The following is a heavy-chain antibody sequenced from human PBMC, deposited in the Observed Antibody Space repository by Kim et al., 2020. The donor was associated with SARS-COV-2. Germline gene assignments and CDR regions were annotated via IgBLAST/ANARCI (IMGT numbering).Heavy chain of an antibody. J-gene: IGHJ4*02. CDR3: AGGGATVTLFDY. D-gene: IGHD4-17*01. Sequence: RYAQKIQGRGPMTRDTSTSTVYMELSSLRSEDTAVYYCAGGGATVTLFDYWGQGTLVTVSS. V-gene: IGHV1-46*01.